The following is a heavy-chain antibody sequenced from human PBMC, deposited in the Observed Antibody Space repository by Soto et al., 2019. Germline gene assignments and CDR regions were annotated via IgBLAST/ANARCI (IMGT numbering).Heavy chain of an antibody. CDR1: GGSFSGYY. Sequence: QVQLQQWGAGLLKPSETLSLTCAVYGGSFSGYYWSWIRQPPGKGLEWIGEINQSGSTNYNPSLKSRVTRSVDTSKNQFSLKLSSVTAADTAVYYCAKGGISSSTFLVWGQGTLVTVSS. D-gene: IGHD2-2*01. V-gene: IGHV4-34*01. J-gene: IGHJ4*02. CDR2: INQSGST. CDR3: AKGGISSSTFLV.